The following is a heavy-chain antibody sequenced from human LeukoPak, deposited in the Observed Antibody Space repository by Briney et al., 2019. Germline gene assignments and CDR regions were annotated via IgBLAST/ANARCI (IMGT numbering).Heavy chain of an antibody. D-gene: IGHD6-19*01. CDR2: MNPNSGNT. Sequence: ASVKVSCKASGYTFTSYDINWVRQATGQGLEWMGWMNPNSGNTGCAQKFQGRVTMTRNTSISTAYMELSSLRSEDTAVYYCARVMGIAVANDYWGQGTLVTVSS. V-gene: IGHV1-8*01. J-gene: IGHJ4*02. CDR1: GYTFTSYD. CDR3: ARVMGIAVANDY.